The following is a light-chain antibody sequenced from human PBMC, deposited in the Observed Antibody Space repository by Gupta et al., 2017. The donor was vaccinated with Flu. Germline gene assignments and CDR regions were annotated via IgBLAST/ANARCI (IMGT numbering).Light chain of an antibody. J-gene: IGKJ1*01. CDR3: QQNGGLRT. CDR1: ETVSHDY. V-gene: IGKV3-20*01. CDR2: ESS. Sequence: EIVMTKYQGTLSVPLGDSATLTCRASETVSHDYVDWYQHKPGQAPRLLHAESSSRATGVPDMFSGGGWKTAFTRTISRLDPEDFVLYFCQQNGGLRTFGQGTKVENK.